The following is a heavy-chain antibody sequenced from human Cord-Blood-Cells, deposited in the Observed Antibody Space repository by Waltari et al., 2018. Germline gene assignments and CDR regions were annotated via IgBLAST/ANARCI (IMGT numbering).Heavy chain of an antibody. D-gene: IGHD6-13*01. CDR3: ARDKRDGAAAGLYYYYYYGMDV. V-gene: IGHV1-69*06. Sequence: QVQLVQSGAEVKKPGSSVKVSCKASGGTFSSYAISWVRQAPGQGLEWMGGIIPIFGTANYAQKFQGRVTITADKSTSTAYMELSSLRSEDTAVYYCARDKRDGAAAGLYYYYYYGMDVWGQGTTVTVSS. CDR1: GGTFSSYA. CDR2: IIPIFGTA. J-gene: IGHJ6*02.